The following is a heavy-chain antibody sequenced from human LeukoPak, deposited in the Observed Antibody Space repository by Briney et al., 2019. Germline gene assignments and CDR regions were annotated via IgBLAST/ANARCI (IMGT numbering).Heavy chain of an antibody. CDR2: ISYDGSNK. V-gene: IGHV3-30*18. CDR3: AKAPGGGGRNYFEY. J-gene: IGHJ4*02. Sequence: GGSLRLSCAASGFTFSTYGMHWVRQAPGKWLEWVAVISYDGSNKYYADSVKGRFTISRDNSKNTLYLQMNSLRAEDTAVYYRAKAPGGGGRNYFEYWGQGTLVTVSS. CDR1: GFTFSTYG. D-gene: IGHD2-15*01.